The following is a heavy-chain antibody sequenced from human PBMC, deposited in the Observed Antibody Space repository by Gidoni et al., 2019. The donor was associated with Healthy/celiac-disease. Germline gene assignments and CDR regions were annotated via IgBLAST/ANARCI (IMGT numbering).Heavy chain of an antibody. V-gene: IGHV3-23*01. J-gene: IGHJ4*02. CDR3: AKSSSWSLYYFDY. CDR1: VFTFSSYA. D-gene: IGHD6-13*01. Sequence: EVQLLESGGGLVQPGGSLRLSCSASVFTFSSYAMSWVRQAPGKGLEWVSAISGSGGSTYYADSVKGRFTISRDNSKNTLYLQMNSLRAEDTAVYYCAKSSSWSLYYFDYWGQGTLVTVSS. CDR2: ISGSGGST.